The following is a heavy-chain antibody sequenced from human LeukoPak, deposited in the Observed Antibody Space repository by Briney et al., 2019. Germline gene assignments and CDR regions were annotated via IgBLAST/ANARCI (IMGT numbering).Heavy chain of an antibody. D-gene: IGHD5-12*01. Sequence: SETLSLTCTVSGGSISSYYWSWIRQPPGKGLEWIGYIYYSGSTNYNPSLKSRVTISVDTSKNQFSLKLSSVTAADTAVYCCARDGYGHIDYWGQGTLVTVSS. CDR1: GGSISSYY. CDR3: ARDGYGHIDY. CDR2: IYYSGST. J-gene: IGHJ4*02. V-gene: IGHV4-59*01.